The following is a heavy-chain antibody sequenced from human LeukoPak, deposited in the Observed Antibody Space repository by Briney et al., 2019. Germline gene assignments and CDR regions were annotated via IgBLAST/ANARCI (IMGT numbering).Heavy chain of an antibody. J-gene: IGHJ4*02. CDR1: GFTVSSNC. CDR2: IYSGGST. D-gene: IGHD6-13*01. V-gene: IGHV3-53*01. CDR3: ARDPAAGPSFDY. Sequence: GGSLRLSCAASGFTVSSNCMSWVRQAPGKGLEWVSVIYSGGSTYYADSVKGRFTISRDNSKNTLYLQMNSLRAEDTAVYYCARDPAAGPSFDYWGQGTLVTVSS.